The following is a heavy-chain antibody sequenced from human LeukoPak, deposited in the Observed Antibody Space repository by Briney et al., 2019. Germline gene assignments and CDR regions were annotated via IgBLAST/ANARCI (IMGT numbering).Heavy chain of an antibody. V-gene: IGHV3-23*01. CDR2: ISVGGGST. CDR1: GFTFSSYV. D-gene: IGHD1-1*01. Sequence: GGSLRLSCAASGFTFSSYVMTWVRQAPGLGLEWVSTISVGGGSTYYADSVKGRFTISRDNSKNTLHLQMNSLRVGDTAVYYCVTRGTTGTKYLEHWGQGTLVTVSS. J-gene: IGHJ4*02. CDR3: VTRGTTGTKYLEH.